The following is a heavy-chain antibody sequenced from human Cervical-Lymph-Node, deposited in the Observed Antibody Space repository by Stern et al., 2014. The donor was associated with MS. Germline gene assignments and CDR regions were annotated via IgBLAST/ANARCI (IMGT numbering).Heavy chain of an antibody. D-gene: IGHD6-19*01. V-gene: IGHV1-69*01. CDR3: ARQDAVAGLDY. CDR1: GDPSKNDP. CDR2: IIPILVTP. Sequence: QVQLVQSGAEVKKPGSSLKVSCKSSGDPSKNDPISWVRQAPGQGLEWMGGIIPILVTPNYAQKFQGRVTITADGSTGTVYMEISSLRSEDTAVYYCARQDAVAGLDYWGQGTLVTVSS. J-gene: IGHJ4*02.